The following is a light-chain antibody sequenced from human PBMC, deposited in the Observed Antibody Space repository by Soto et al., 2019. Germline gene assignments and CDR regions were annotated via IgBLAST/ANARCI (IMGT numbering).Light chain of an antibody. Sequence: EIVMKQDPATLSVSPRERATVSCMASQSVSSNLAWYQQKPGQAPRLLIYDASNRATGIPARFSGSGSGTDFTLTISRLEPEDFAVYYCQQYDSSPITFGQGTRLEIK. J-gene: IGKJ5*01. V-gene: IGKV3D-15*02. CDR1: QSVSSN. CDR3: QQYDSSPIT. CDR2: DAS.